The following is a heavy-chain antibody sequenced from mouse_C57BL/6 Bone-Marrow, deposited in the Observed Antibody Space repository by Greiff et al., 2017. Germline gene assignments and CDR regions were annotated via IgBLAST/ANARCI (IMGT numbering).Heavy chain of an antibody. CDR3: ARNGCYPFDY. D-gene: IGHD2-3*01. Sequence: EVMLVESGGGLVKPGGSLKLSCAASGFTFSDYGMHWVRQAPEKGLEWVAYISSGSSTIYYADTVKGRFTISRDNAKNTLFLQMTSLRSEDTAMYYCARNGCYPFDYWGQGTTLTVSS. V-gene: IGHV5-17*01. CDR2: ISSGSSTI. J-gene: IGHJ2*01. CDR1: GFTFSDYG.